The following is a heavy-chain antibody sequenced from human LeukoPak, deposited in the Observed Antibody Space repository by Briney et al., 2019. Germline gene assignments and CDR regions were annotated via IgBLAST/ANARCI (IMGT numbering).Heavy chain of an antibody. V-gene: IGHV4-34*01. J-gene: IGHJ4*02. CDR3: ARNDFWSGYIVSGY. CDR1: GGSFSGYY. D-gene: IGHD3-3*01. CDR2: INHSGGT. Sequence: SETLSLTCAVYGGSFSGYYWSWIRQPPGKGLEWIGEINHSGGTNYNPSLKSRVTISVDTSKNQFSLKLSSVTAADTAVYYCARNDFWSGYIVSGYWGQGTLVTVSS.